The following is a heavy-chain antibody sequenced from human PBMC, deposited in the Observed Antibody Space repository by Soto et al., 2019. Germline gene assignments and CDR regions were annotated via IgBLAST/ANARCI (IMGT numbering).Heavy chain of an antibody. Sequence: ASVKVSCKASGGTFSSYAISWVRQAPGQGLEWMGGIIPIFGTANYAQKFQGRVTITADESTSTAYMELSSLRSEDTAVYYCAVSYYYDSSGPDYYYYYGMDVWGQGTTVTVSS. CDR1: GGTFSSYA. CDR2: IIPIFGTA. CDR3: AVSYYYDSSGPDYYYYYGMDV. D-gene: IGHD3-22*01. V-gene: IGHV1-69*13. J-gene: IGHJ6*02.